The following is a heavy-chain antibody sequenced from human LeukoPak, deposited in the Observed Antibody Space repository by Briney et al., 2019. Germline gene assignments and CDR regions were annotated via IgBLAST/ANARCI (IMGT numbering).Heavy chain of an antibody. CDR2: ISSSGSTI. V-gene: IGHV3-48*03. D-gene: IGHD2-15*01. J-gene: IGHJ3*02. Sequence: GGSLRLSCAASGFTFSSYEMNWVRQAPGKGLGWGSYISSSGSTIYYADSVKGRFTISRDNAKNSLYLKMNRLRAENTAVYYCASKGNGGGYLRGWAFDIWGQGTMVTVSS. CDR1: GFTFSSYE. CDR3: ASKGNGGGYLRGWAFDI.